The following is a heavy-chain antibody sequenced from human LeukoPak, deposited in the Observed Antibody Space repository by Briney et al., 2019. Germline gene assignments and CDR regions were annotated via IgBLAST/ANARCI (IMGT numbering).Heavy chain of an antibody. D-gene: IGHD3-22*01. J-gene: IGHJ3*02. V-gene: IGHV3-23*01. Sequence: GGSLRLSCAASGFTFSSYAMSWVRQAPGKGLEWVSAISGSGGSTYYADSVKGRFTISRDNSKNTLYLQMNSLRAEDTAVYYCAKDGPGATNRETYYYDSSGYYGAFDIWGQGTMVTVSS. CDR1: GFTFSSYA. CDR3: AKDGPGATNRETYYYDSSGYYGAFDI. CDR2: ISGSGGST.